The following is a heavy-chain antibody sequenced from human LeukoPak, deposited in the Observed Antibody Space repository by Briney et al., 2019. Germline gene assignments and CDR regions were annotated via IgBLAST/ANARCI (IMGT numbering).Heavy chain of an antibody. CDR1: GFTFNNYG. J-gene: IGHJ3*02. V-gene: IGHV3-33*01. D-gene: IGHD3-10*01. CDR3: ARGRFGELSVATFDI. Sequence: GGSLRLSCAASGFTFNNYGMHWVRQAPGKGLEWVALIWYDGTNKYYGDSVKGRFTISGDNSKNTLYLQMNSLRAEDTAVYYCARGRFGELSVATFDIWGQGTMVTVSS. CDR2: IWYDGTNK.